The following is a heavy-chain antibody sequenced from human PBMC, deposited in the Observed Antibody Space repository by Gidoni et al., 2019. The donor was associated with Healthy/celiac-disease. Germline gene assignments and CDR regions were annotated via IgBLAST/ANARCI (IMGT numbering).Heavy chain of an antibody. CDR3: ARDSPYYYDSSGYPRLDY. CDR1: GGPFSSHA. J-gene: IGHJ4*02. V-gene: IGHV1-69*04. CDR2: IIPILGIA. D-gene: IGHD3-22*01. Sequence: QVQLVQSGAEVKKPGSSVKVPCKASGGPFSSHAISGVRQAPGQGLAWMGRIIPILGIANYAQKFQGRVTITVDKSMSTAYMELSSLRSEDTAVYYCARDSPYYYDSSGYPRLDYWGQGTLVTVSS.